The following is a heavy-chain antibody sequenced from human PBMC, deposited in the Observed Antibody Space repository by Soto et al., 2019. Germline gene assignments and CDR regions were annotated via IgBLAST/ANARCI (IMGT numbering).Heavy chain of an antibody. CDR3: AKDSGVYYYDSSGYWYFDL. Sequence: GGSLRLSCAASGFTFSSYAMSWVRQAPGKGLEWVSAISGSGGSTYYADSVKGRFTISRDNSKNTLYLQVNSLRAEDTAVYYCAKDSGVYYYDSSGYWYFDLWGRGTLVTVSS. CDR2: ISGSGGST. D-gene: IGHD3-22*01. CDR1: GFTFSSYA. J-gene: IGHJ2*01. V-gene: IGHV3-23*01.